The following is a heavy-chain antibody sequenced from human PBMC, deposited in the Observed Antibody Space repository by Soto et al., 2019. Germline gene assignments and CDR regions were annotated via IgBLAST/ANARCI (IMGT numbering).Heavy chain of an antibody. CDR3: ARAFSAVYDSSGETPSDY. V-gene: IGHV1-3*01. D-gene: IGHD3-22*01. J-gene: IGHJ4*02. CDR1: GYTFTSYA. CDR2: INAGNGNT. Sequence: ASVKVSCKASGYTFTSYAMHWVRQAPGQRLEWMGWINAGNGNTKYSQKFQGRVTITRDTSASTAYMELSSLRSEDTAVYYCARAFSAVYDSSGETPSDYWGQGTLVTSPQ.